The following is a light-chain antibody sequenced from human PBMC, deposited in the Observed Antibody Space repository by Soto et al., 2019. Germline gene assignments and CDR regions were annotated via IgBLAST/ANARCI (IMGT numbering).Light chain of an antibody. J-gene: IGKJ3*01. V-gene: IGKV3-20*01. CDR1: QSVSSKY. CDR3: QQYGSSLFT. CDR2: GTS. Sequence: EIVLTQSPGTLSLSPGERATLSCRASQSVSSKYLAWYQQKPGQAPRVLIYGTSIRASGVPERFSGGGSGTDFNLTITRLEPEDCAVYYCQQYGSSLFTFGPGTKVDFK.